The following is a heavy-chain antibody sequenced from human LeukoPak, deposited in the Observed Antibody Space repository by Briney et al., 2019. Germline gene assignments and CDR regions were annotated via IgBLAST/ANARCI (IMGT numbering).Heavy chain of an antibody. CDR1: GYTFTSYA. CDR3: ARDRGYYDILTGRIIGYYFDY. CDR2: INAGNGNT. Sequence: GASVKVSCKASGYTFTSYAMHWVRQAPGQRLEWMGWINAGNGNTKYSQKFQGRVTITRDTSASTAYMELSSLRSEDTAVYYCARDRGYYDILTGRIIGYYFDYWGQGTLVTVSS. J-gene: IGHJ4*02. D-gene: IGHD3-9*01. V-gene: IGHV1-3*01.